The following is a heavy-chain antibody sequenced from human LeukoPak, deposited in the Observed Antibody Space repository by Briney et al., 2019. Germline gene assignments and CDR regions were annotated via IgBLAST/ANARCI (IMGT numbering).Heavy chain of an antibody. J-gene: IGHJ4*02. CDR2: ISSSSSSYI. CDR3: ARSVDTAMAEDY. Sequence: GGSLRLSCAASGFTFSSYNMNWVRQAPGKGLEWVSSISSSSSSYIYYADSVKGRFTISRDNAKNSLYLQMNSLRAEDTAVYYCARSVDTAMAEDYWGQGTLVTVSS. CDR1: GFTFSSYN. V-gene: IGHV3-21*01. D-gene: IGHD5-18*01.